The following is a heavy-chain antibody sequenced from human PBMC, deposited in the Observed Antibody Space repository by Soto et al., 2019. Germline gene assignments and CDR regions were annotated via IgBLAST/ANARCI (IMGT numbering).Heavy chain of an antibody. V-gene: IGHV1-18*01. CDR2: ISAYNGNT. CDR3: ARDQPGIAVAGSRGIDAFDI. J-gene: IGHJ3*02. CDR1: GYTFTSYG. D-gene: IGHD6-19*01. Sequence: ASVKVSCKASGYTFTSYGISWVRQAPGQGLEWMGWISAYNGNTNYAQKLQGRVTMTTDTSTSTAYMELRSLRSDDTAVYYCARDQPGIAVAGSRGIDAFDIWGQGTMVTVSS.